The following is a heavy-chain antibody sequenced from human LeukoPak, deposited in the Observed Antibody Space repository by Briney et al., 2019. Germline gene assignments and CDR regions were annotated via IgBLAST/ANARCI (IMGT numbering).Heavy chain of an antibody. V-gene: IGHV3-30*02. CDR2: IRYDGINK. CDR3: AKDRQLVRGGFDY. Sequence: GGSLRLSSAASGFTFSSYGMHWVRQAPGKGLEWVAFIRYDGINKYYADSVKGRFTVSRDNSKNTLYLQMNSLRAEDTAVYYCAKDRQLVRGGFDYWGQGTLVTVSS. D-gene: IGHD6-13*01. J-gene: IGHJ4*02. CDR1: GFTFSSYG.